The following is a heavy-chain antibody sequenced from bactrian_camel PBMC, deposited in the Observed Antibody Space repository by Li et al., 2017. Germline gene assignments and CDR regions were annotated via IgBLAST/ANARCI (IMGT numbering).Heavy chain of an antibody. CDR3: ATVPWYGGRWWDTDFGY. CDR1: GFSFEGSA. Sequence: DVQLVESGGGSAQAGGSLRLSCSSSGFSFEGSAMGWYRQVPGNECEWVSSIEIDGSRSYADSVKGRFTISRDNSKNIVHLQMNSLKVDDTGVYYCATVPWYGGRWWDTDFGYWGQGTQVTVS. V-gene: IGHV3S66*01. J-gene: IGHJ6*01. D-gene: IGHD6*01. CDR2: IEIDGSR.